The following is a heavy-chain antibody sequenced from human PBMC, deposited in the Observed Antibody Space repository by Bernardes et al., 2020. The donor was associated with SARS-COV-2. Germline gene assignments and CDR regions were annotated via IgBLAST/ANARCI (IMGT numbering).Heavy chain of an antibody. CDR2: ISSSSSYI. D-gene: IGHD3-16*01. CDR3: AKGQGGGYEY. V-gene: IGHV3-21*01. J-gene: IGHJ4*02. Sequence: GGSLRLSCAASGFTFRSYSMNWVRRAPGKGLEWVSSISSSSSYIYYADSLKGRFTISRDNAKNSLYLQMNSLRAEDTAVYYCAKGQGGGYEYWGQGTLVTVSS. CDR1: GFTFRSYS.